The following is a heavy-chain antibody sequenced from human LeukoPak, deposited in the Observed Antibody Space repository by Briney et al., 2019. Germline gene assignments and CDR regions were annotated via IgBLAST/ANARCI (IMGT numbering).Heavy chain of an antibody. CDR3: ARGPLPDYDFWSGPADVFDI. Sequence: GGSLRLSCAASGFTFSTYSMNWVRQAPGKGLEWVSSISSSSSYKYYADSVKGRFTISRDNAKNSLYLQMNSLRAEDTAVYYCARGPLPDYDFWSGPADVFDIWGQGTMVTVSS. V-gene: IGHV3-21*01. CDR2: ISSSSSYK. J-gene: IGHJ3*02. CDR1: GFTFSTYS. D-gene: IGHD3-3*01.